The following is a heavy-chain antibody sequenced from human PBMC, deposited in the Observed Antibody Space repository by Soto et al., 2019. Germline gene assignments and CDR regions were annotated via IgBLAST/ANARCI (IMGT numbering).Heavy chain of an antibody. D-gene: IGHD6-13*01. Sequence: EVQLVESGGGLVQPGGSLRLSCAASGFTFSSYAMSWVRQAPGKGLEWVSAISGSGGRTYYADSVKGRFTISRDDSKNTLYLEMNSLRAEDAAVYYCAKENGYSSSWFEFDYWGQGTLVTVSS. CDR1: GFTFSSYA. V-gene: IGHV3-23*04. CDR3: AKENGYSSSWFEFDY. CDR2: ISGSGGRT. J-gene: IGHJ4*02.